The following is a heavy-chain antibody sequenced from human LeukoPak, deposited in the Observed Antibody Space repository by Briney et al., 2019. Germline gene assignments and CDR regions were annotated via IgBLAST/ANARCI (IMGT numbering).Heavy chain of an antibody. V-gene: IGHV1-8*03. J-gene: IGHJ5*02. CDR3: ARMTVSGRDNWFDP. CDR2: LNPNSGNT. Sequence: ASVKVSCKASGYTFTSYDINWVRQATGQGLEWMGWLNPNSGNTGYAQKFQGSVTITRNTSINTAYMELSSLRSEDTAVYYCARMTVSGRDNWFDPWGQGTLVTVSS. D-gene: IGHD6-19*01. CDR1: GYTFTSYD.